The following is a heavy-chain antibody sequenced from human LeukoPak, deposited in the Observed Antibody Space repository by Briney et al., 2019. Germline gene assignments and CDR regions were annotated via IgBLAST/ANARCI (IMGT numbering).Heavy chain of an antibody. J-gene: IGHJ4*02. CDR3: ARGPYRNSFDY. D-gene: IGHD4-11*01. V-gene: IGHV4-31*03. Sequence: PSQTLSLTCTVSGASISIGFYYWSWIRQHPGKGLEWIGYIYYSGSTYYNPSLKSRVTMSVDTSKNQSSLRLSSVTAADTAVYYCARGPYRNSFDYWGQGTLVTVSS. CDR2: IYYSGST. CDR1: GASISIGFYY.